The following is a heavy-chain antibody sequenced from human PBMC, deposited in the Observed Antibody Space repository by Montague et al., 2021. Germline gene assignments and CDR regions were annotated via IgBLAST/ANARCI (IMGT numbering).Heavy chain of an antibody. J-gene: IGHJ5*02. D-gene: IGHD3-10*01. V-gene: IGHV4-59*08. Sequence: SETLSLTCTVSSGSIFHAHWSWVRQPPGKGLEWLGSMFYGGATSNNPSLKSRVTMSIDTSTNQFSLKLSFVTAEDTAVYYCAKQDYFVSGTSYKGFDPWGQGILVTVSS. CDR1: SGSIFHAH. CDR2: MFYGGAT. CDR3: AKQDYFVSGTSYKGFDP.